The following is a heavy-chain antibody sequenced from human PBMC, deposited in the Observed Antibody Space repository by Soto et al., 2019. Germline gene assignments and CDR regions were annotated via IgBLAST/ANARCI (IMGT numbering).Heavy chain of an antibody. V-gene: IGHV5-10-1*01. J-gene: IGHJ6*02. CDR3: ASPAPITGAYYYYYYGMDV. Sequence: PGESLKISCKGSGYSFISYWISWVRQMPGKGLEWMGRIDPSDSYTNYSPSFQGHVTISADKSISTAYLQWSSLKASDTAMYYCASPAPITGAYYYYYYGMDVWGQGTTVTVSS. CDR1: GYSFISYW. CDR2: IDPSDSYT. D-gene: IGHD1-1*01.